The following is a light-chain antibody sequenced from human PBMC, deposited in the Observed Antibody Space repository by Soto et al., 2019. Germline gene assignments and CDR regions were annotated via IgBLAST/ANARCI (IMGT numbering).Light chain of an antibody. CDR3: QQYNSYPWT. J-gene: IGKJ1*01. CDR1: ESISSW. V-gene: IGKV1-5*03. Sequence: DIQVTQTHSTLSASVGVRVTITCRASESISSWLAWYQQTPGKAPKLLIYKASSVESGVPSRISGSGSGTEFTLTISSLQPDDFATYCCQQYNSYPWTFGQGTKVDIK. CDR2: KAS.